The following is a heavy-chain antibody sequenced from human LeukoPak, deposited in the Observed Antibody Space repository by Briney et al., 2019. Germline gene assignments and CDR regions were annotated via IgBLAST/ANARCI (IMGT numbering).Heavy chain of an antibody. J-gene: IGHJ4*02. D-gene: IGHD6-19*01. CDR1: GFPFSSYG. CDR2: IGIAGDT. V-gene: IGHV3-13*04. CDR3: VRGGSGWYYFDY. Sequence: GGSLRLSCAASGFPFSSYGMHWVRQVTGKGLEWVSAIGIAGDTYYPGSVRGRFTISRENAKNSLYLQMNSLRDGDTAVYYCVRGGSGWYYFDYWGQGTLVTVSS.